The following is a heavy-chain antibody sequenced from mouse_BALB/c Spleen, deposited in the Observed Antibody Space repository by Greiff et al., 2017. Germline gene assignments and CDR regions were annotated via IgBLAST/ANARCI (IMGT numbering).Heavy chain of an antibody. CDR3: AREVRREYAMDY. V-gene: IGHV5-17*02. CDR1: GFTFSSFG. Sequence: EVQGVESGGGLVQPGGSRKLSCAASGFTFSSFGMHWVRQAPEKGLEWVAYISSGSSTIYYADTVKGRFTSSRDNPKNTLFLQMTSLRSEDTAMYYCAREVRREYAMDYWGQGTSVTVSS. CDR2: ISSGSSTI. J-gene: IGHJ4*01. D-gene: IGHD2-14*01.